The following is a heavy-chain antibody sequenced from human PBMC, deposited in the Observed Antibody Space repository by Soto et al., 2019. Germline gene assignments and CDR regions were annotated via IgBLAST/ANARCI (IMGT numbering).Heavy chain of an antibody. CDR2: ISYDGSNK. D-gene: IGHD3-10*01. V-gene: IGHV3-30*03. Sequence: GGSLRLSCAASGFTFSSYGMHWVRQAPGKGLEWVAVISYDGSNKYYADSVKGRFTISRDNSKNTLYLQMNSLRAEDTAVYYCAREKYGSGSYGDAFYIWGQGTMVTVSS. CDR1: GFTFSSYG. J-gene: IGHJ3*02. CDR3: AREKYGSGSYGDAFYI.